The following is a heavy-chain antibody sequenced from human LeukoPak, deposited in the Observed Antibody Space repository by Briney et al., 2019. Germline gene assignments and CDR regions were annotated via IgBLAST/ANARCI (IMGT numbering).Heavy chain of an antibody. CDR1: GGSISSYY. CDR3: ARAPPQKTSMPMVRGGPDAFDI. D-gene: IGHD3-10*01. Sequence: SETLSLTCTVSGGSISSYYWSWIRQPPGKGLEWIGYIYYSGSTNYNPSLKSRVTISVDTSKNQFSLKLSSVTAADTAVYYCARAPPQKTSMPMVRGGPDAFDIWGQGTMVTVSS. V-gene: IGHV4-59*01. CDR2: IYYSGST. J-gene: IGHJ3*02.